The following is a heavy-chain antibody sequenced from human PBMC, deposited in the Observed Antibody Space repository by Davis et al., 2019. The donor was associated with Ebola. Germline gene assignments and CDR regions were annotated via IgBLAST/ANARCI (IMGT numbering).Heavy chain of an antibody. V-gene: IGHV3-30*18. CDR1: GFTFSSYG. Sequence: GGSLRLSCAASGFTFSSYGMHWVRQAPGKGLEWVAVISYDGSNKYYADSVKGRFTISRDNSKNTLYLQMNSLRAEDTAVYYCVKGPLFDYYDGSGYYLDFWGQGTLVTVSS. CDR2: ISYDGSNK. J-gene: IGHJ4*02. CDR3: VKGPLFDYYDGSGYYLDF. D-gene: IGHD3-22*01.